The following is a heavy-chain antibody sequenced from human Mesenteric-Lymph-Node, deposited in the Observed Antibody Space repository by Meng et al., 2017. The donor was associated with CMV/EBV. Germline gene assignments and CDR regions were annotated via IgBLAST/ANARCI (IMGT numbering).Heavy chain of an antibody. CDR1: GYTFTSYY. V-gene: IGHV1-46*01. D-gene: IGHD1-26*01. CDR3: AGVVGASYYFDY. Sequence: ASVKVSCKASGYTFTSYYMHWVRQAPGQGLEWMGIINPSGGSTSYAQKFQGRVTINADTSTSTAYMELCSLRSEDTAVYYCAGVVGASYYFDYWGQGTLVTVSS. J-gene: IGHJ4*02. CDR2: INPSGGST.